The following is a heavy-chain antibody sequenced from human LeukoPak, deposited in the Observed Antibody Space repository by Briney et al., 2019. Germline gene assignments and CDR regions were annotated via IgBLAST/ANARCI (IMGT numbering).Heavy chain of an antibody. Sequence: SETLSLTCTVSGGSINNYYWSWIRQPAGKGLEWIGRIYTRGSTNYNPSLKSRVTMSVDTSKNQFSLKLSSVTAADTAVYYCASCNDYYDSSGYYFPFDYWGQGTLVTVSS. CDR1: GGSINNYY. V-gene: IGHV4-4*07. CDR2: IYTRGST. CDR3: ASCNDYYDSSGYYFPFDY. D-gene: IGHD3-22*01. J-gene: IGHJ4*02.